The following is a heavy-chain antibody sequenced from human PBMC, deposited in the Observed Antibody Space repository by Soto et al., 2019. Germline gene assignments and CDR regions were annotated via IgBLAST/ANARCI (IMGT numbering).Heavy chain of an antibody. D-gene: IGHD7-27*01. Sequence: QSQTLSLTCAISGDSVSSNSAAWNWIRQSPSRGLEWLGRTYYRSKWYNDYAVSVKSRITINPDTSKNQFSLQLNSVTPEDTAVYYCALETPNWGLGSNYFDYWGQGTLVTVSS. V-gene: IGHV6-1*01. CDR2: TYYRSKWYN. CDR3: ALETPNWGLGSNYFDY. CDR1: GDSVSSNSAA. J-gene: IGHJ4*02.